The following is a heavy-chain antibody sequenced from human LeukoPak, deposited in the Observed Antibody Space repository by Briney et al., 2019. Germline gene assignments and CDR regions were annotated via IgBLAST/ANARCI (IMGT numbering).Heavy chain of an antibody. J-gene: IGHJ6*02. D-gene: IGHD6-13*01. CDR1: GFTFDDYT. V-gene: IGHV3-43*01. CDR3: AKDIGLYSSSALWGMDV. Sequence: GGSLRLSCAASGFTFDDYTMHWVRQAPGKGLEWVSLISWDGGSTYYADSVKGRFTIYRDNSKKSLYLQMNSLRTEDTALYYCAKDIGLYSSSALWGMDVWGQGTTVTVSS. CDR2: ISWDGGST.